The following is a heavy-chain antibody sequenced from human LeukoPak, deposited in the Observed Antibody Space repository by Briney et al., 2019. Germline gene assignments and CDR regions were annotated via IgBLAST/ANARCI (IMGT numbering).Heavy chain of an antibody. J-gene: IGHJ6*03. CDR1: GFTFDDYG. V-gene: IGHV3-20*04. CDR3: ASSYYYYYYMDV. CDR2: INWNGGST. Sequence: GGSLRLSCAASGFTFDDYGMSWVLQAPGHRLGSVSGINWNGGSTGYADSVKGRFTISRDNGKNSLYLQMNSLRAEDTAVYYCASSYYYYYYMDVWGKGTTVTVSS.